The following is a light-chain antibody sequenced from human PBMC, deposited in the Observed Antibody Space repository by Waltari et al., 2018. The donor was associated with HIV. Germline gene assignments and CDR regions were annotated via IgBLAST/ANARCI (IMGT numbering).Light chain of an antibody. Sequence: EIVMTQSPATLSVSPGERATLSCRASQSVNNKLAWYQQKPGEAPRLLISGASTRATGVPARFSGSGSGTDFTLTISSLQSEDFGIYYCQQYHKWPLTFGGGTKVEIK. CDR1: QSVNNK. CDR2: GAS. CDR3: QQYHKWPLT. J-gene: IGKJ4*01. V-gene: IGKV3-15*01.